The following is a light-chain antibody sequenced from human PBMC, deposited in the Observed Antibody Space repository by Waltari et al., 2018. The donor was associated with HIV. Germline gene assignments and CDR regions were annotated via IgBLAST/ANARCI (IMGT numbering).Light chain of an antibody. CDR2: RND. J-gene: IGLJ2*01. CDR3: VAWDDSLRGVL. V-gene: IGLV1-47*01. CDR1: TSNIGSHY. Sequence: SVLTQPPSASGTPGQRVPISCSGTTSNIGSHYPFWYLPRPGTAPKLLIQRNDQRPSGVPDRFSASTSGTSASLAISGLRSEDEADYYCVAWDDSLRGVLFGGGTKVAVL.